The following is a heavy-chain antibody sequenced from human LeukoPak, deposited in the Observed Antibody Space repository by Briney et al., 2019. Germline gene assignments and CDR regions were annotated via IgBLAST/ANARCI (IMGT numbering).Heavy chain of an antibody. V-gene: IGHV1-2*06. CDR1: GYTLTDYY. CDR2: INPNSGGT. J-gene: IGHJ4*02. D-gene: IGHD6-13*01. CDR3: ARGPLIAAAGTW. Sequence: ASVKVSCKASGYTLTDYYMHWVRQAPGQGLEWMGRINPNSGGTNYAQKFQGRVTMTRDTSISTVYMELSRLRSDDTAVYYCARGPLIAAAGTWWGQGTLVTVSS.